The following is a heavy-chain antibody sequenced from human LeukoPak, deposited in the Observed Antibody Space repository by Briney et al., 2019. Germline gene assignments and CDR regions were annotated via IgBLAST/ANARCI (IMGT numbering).Heavy chain of an antibody. V-gene: IGHV4-39*02. CDR2: IYYSGST. J-gene: IGHJ5*02. CDR1: GGSISSSSYY. CDR3: ARDEEGFDP. Sequence: SETLSLTCTVSGGSISSSSYYWGWIRQPPGKGLEWIGSIYYSGSTYYNPSLKSRVTISVDTSKNQFSLKLSSVTAADTAVYYCARDEEGFDPWGQGTLVTVSS.